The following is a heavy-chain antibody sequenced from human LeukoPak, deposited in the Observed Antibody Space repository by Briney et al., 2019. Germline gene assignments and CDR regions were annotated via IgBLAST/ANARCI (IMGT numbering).Heavy chain of an antibody. CDR1: GFTFSSYW. CDR2: LKGDGSRA. J-gene: IGHJ4*02. Sequence: PGRSLRLSCAASGFTFSSYWMHWVRQSPGKGLEWVGQLKGDGSRANYADSVRGRFTISRDNAKNTVYLQLNSLRAEDTAVYYCARDGYLAPVIAFLDYWGQGTPVTVSS. D-gene: IGHD2-2*03. V-gene: IGHV3-74*01. CDR3: ARDGYLAPVIAFLDY.